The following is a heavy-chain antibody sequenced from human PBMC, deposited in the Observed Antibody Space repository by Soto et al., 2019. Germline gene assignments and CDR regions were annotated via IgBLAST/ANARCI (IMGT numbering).Heavy chain of an antibody. CDR2: IYHSGST. V-gene: IGHV4-4*02. J-gene: IGHJ3*02. D-gene: IGHD3-22*01. CDR1: GGSISSSNW. Sequence: SETLCLTCAVSGGSISSSNWWSWVRQPPGKGLEWIGEIYHSGSTNYNPSLKSRVTISVDKSKNQFSLKLSSVTAADTAVYYCARGGDSSGYFYPVDDFDIWGKGPMVP. CDR3: ARGGDSSGYFYPVDDFDI.